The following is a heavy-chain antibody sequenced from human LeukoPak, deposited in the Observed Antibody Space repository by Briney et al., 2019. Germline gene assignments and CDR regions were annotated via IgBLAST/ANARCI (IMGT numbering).Heavy chain of an antibody. V-gene: IGHV4-59*01. CDR1: GGSISSYY. D-gene: IGHD6-13*01. J-gene: IGHJ4*02. Sequence: SETLSLTCTVSGGSISSYYWSWIRQPPGKGLEWIGYIYYSGSTNYNPSLKSRVTISVDTSKNQFSLKLSSVTAADTAVYYCARTGYSSSWYFDYWGQGSLLTVAS. CDR2: IYYSGST. CDR3: ARTGYSSSWYFDY.